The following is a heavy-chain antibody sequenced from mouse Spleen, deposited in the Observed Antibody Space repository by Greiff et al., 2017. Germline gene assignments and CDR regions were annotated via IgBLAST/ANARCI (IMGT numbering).Heavy chain of an antibody. V-gene: IGHV1-59*01. CDR3: ARGGYRYNFDY. CDR2: IDPSDSYT. J-gene: IGHJ2*01. D-gene: IGHD2-14*01. CDR1: GYTFTSYW. Sequence: VQLQQPGAELVRPGTSVKLSCKASGYTFTSYWMHWVKQRPGQGLEWIGVIDPSDSYTNYNQKFKGKATLTVDTSSSTAYMQLSSLTSEDSAVYYCARGGYRYNFDYWGQGTTLTVSS.